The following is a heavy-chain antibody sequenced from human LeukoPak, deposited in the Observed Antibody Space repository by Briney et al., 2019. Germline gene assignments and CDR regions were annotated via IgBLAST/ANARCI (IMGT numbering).Heavy chain of an antibody. D-gene: IGHD4-17*01. J-gene: IGHJ4*02. V-gene: IGHV4-39*01. CDR2: IYYPGTP. CDR3: ARPRGGDYDFDY. Sequence: SXTLSLTCTVSGGSISSSSYYWGWIRQPPGKGLEWIGIIYYPGTPYYTPSLNRRVTISVDTSKNQFSLKLSSVTAADTAVYYCARPRGGDYDFDYWGQGTLVTVSS. CDR1: GGSISSSSYY.